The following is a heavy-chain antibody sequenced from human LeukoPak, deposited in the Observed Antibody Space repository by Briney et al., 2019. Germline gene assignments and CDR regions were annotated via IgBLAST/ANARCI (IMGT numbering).Heavy chain of an antibody. Sequence: ASVKVSCKASGYTFTGYYMHWVRQAPGQGLEWMGWINPNSGGTNYAQKFQGRVTMTRDTSISTAYMELSRLRSDDTAVYYCARLEVQLCTYYFDYWGQGTLVTVSS. CDR1: GYTFTGYY. D-gene: IGHD1-1*01. CDR3: ARLEVQLCTYYFDY. V-gene: IGHV1-2*02. J-gene: IGHJ4*02. CDR2: INPNSGGT.